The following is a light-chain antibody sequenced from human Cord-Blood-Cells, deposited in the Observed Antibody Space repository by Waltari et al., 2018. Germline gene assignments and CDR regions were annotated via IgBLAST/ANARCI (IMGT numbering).Light chain of an antibody. CDR1: QGISSW. CDR2: AAS. Sequence: DLQMPQSPSSVSACVGDRVTITCPAHQGISSWLAWYHQKTGKAPKVLSYAASSLQSGIASMFSGSVSAADFTHTISCLQPEDFATYDCQQANSFPYTFGQEPKLEIK. J-gene: IGKJ2*01. V-gene: IGKV1-12*01. CDR3: QQANSFPYT.